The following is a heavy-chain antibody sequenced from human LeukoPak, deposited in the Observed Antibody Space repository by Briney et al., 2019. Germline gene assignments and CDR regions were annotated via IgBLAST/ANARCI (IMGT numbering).Heavy chain of an antibody. CDR3: ARHHAHYFYYMAV. CDR2: VYYTGTT. Sequence: PSETLSLTCTVSDDSITTSSYSWGWIRQPPGKGLEWIGSVYYTGTTYYNPSLKSRVSISVDTSKNQFSLRLNSPTATDTAVYFCARHHAHYFYYMAVWGKGTTVIVSS. CDR1: DDSITTSSYS. J-gene: IGHJ6*03. V-gene: IGHV4-39*01.